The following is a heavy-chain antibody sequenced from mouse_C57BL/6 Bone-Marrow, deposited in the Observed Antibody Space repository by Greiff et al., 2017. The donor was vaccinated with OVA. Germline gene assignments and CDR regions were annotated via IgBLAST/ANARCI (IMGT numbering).Heavy chain of an antibody. CDR3: ARRDYYGSSRDYFDY. V-gene: IGHV1-9*01. D-gene: IGHD1-1*01. CDR1: GYTFTGYW. Sequence: QVQLQQSGAELMKPGASVKLSCKATGYTFTGYWIEWVKQRPGHGLEWIGEILPGSGSTNYTEKFKGKATFTADTSSNTAYMQLSSLTTEDSAIYYCARRDYYGSSRDYFDYWGQGTTLTVSS. J-gene: IGHJ2*01. CDR2: ILPGSGST.